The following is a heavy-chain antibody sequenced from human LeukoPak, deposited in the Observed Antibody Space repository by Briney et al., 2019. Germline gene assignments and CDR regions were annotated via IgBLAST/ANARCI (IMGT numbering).Heavy chain of an antibody. V-gene: IGHV4-59*01. D-gene: IGHD6-13*01. CDR2: IYYSGST. CDR3: ARSLYSSSRYGYFQH. Sequence: SETLSLTCTVSGGSISSYYWSWIRQPPGKGLEWIGYIYYSGSTNYNPSLKSRVTISVDTPKNQFSLKLSSVTAADTAVYYCARSLYSSSRYGYFQHWGQGTLVTVSS. J-gene: IGHJ1*01. CDR1: GGSISSYY.